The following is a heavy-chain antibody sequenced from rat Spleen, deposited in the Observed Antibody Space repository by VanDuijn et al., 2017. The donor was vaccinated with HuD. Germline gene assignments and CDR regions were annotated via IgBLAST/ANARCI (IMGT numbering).Heavy chain of an antibody. Sequence: EVQLQESGPGLVKPSQSLSLTCSVTGHSITTGYRWNWIRKFPGNKLEWMGYINSAGSTLYNPSLKSRISITRDTSKNQFFLQVNSVTTEDTATYYCARSDGTHYYLPFIYWGQGTLVTVSS. CDR3: ARSDGTHYYLPFIY. CDR2: INSAGST. J-gene: IGHJ3*01. CDR1: GHSITTGYR. V-gene: IGHV3-3*01. D-gene: IGHD1-12*02.